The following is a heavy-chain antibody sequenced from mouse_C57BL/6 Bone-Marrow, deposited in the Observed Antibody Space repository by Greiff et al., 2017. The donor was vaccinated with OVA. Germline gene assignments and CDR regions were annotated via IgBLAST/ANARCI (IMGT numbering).Heavy chain of an antibody. CDR1: GYTFTNYW. V-gene: IGHV1-50*01. CDR3: ASAVFAC. Sequence: VQLQQSGAELVKPGASVKLSCKASGYTFTNYWMQWVKQRPGQGLEWIGEIDPSDSYTNYNQKFKGKATLTVDTSSSTAYMQLSSLTSEDSAVYYCASAVFACWGQGTLVTVSA. CDR2: IDPSDSYT. J-gene: IGHJ3*01.